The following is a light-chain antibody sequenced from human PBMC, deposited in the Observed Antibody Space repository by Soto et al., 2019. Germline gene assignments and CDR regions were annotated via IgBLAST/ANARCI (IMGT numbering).Light chain of an antibody. V-gene: IGKV1-33*01. CDR3: QQYDTLPLS. J-gene: IGKJ3*01. Sequence: DIQMTQSPSSLSASVGDRVTITCQASQDISNHLNWYQQKPGKPPKLLINDASNLETGVPSRFSGSGSATGFTFTINSLQPEDVATYYCQQYDTLPLSFGPGTKVELK. CDR1: QDISNH. CDR2: DAS.